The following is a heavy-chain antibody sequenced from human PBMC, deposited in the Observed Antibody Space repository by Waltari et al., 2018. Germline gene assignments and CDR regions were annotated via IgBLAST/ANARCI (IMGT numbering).Heavy chain of an antibody. J-gene: IGHJ6*02. CDR2: IYYTGTT. D-gene: IGHD1-1*01. V-gene: IGHV4-39*01. Sequence: QLQLQESGPGLVKPSEPLSPTCSVPGGPISSSSYYWSWIRQPPGKGLEWIGSIYYTGTTYYNPSLKSRLTISVDTSKNQFSLKLTSVTAADTAVYYCAKRIQQNGLDLWGQGTTVIVS. CDR1: GGPISSSSYY. CDR3: AKRIQQNGLDL.